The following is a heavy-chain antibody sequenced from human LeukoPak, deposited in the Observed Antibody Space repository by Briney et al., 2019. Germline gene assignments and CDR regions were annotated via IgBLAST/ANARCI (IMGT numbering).Heavy chain of an antibody. CDR1: RFTFSSYG. CDR2: ISYDGSNK. Sequence: PGGSLRLSCAASRFTFSSYGMHWVRQAPGKGLEWVAVISYDGSNKYYADSVKGRFTISRDNSKNTLYLQMNSLRAEDTAVYYCAKDYGSSWSTSDSLFDYWGQGTLVTVSS. V-gene: IGHV3-30*18. CDR3: AKDYGSSWSTSDSLFDY. J-gene: IGHJ4*02. D-gene: IGHD6-13*01.